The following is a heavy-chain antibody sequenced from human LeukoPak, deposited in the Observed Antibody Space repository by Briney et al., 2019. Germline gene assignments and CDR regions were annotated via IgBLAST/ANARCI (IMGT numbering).Heavy chain of an antibody. V-gene: IGHV4-39*01. J-gene: IGHJ4*02. CDR3: ARQVVAVAGTGYFDY. D-gene: IGHD6-19*01. Sequence: SETLSLTCTVPGGSIRSSSYYWGWIRQPPGKGLEWIGSIYYSGSTYYNASLKSRGTISVDTSKNQFSLKLNSVTAADTAVYFCARQVVAVAGTGYFDYWGQGTLVTVSS. CDR2: IYYSGST. CDR1: GGSIRSSSYY.